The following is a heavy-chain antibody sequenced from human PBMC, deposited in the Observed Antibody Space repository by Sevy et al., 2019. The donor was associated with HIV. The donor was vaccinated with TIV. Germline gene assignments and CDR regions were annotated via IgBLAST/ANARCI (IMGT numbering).Heavy chain of an antibody. J-gene: IGHJ4*02. V-gene: IGHV1-2*02. D-gene: IGHD3-22*01. CDR3: VREQTKSYYDSSGYYY. Sequence: ASVKVSCKASGYTFTGYYMHWVRQAPGQGLEWMGWINPNSGGTNYAQKFQGRVTMTRDTSISTAYMELSRLRSDDTDVYYCVREQTKSYYDSSGYYYWGQGTLVTVFS. CDR1: GYTFTGYY. CDR2: INPNSGGT.